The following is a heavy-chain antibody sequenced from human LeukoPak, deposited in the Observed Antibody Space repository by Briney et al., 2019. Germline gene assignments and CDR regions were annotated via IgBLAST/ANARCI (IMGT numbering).Heavy chain of an antibody. CDR1: GFTFTNYW. D-gene: IGHD3-22*01. V-gene: IGHV3-7*01. CDR3: ARLARDSSGYCFDY. J-gene: IGHJ4*02. Sequence: GGSLRLSCAASGFTFTNYWMSWVRQAPGKGLEWVANIKQDGREKYYVDSVKGRFTISRDNAKSTLYLQMNNLRAEDTAVYYCARLARDSSGYCFDYWGQGTLVTVST. CDR2: IKQDGREK.